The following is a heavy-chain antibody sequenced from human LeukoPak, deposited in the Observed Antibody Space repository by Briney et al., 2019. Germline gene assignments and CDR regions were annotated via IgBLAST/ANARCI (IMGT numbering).Heavy chain of an antibody. Sequence: SETLSLTCTVSGGSISRSSYYWGWIRQPPGKGLEWIASIHYSGSTYYNPSLKSRGTISVDTSKNQFSLKVSSVTAADTAAYYCARRDTSGRIGRFDPWGQGTLVTVSS. V-gene: IGHV4-39*01. CDR2: IHYSGST. CDR3: ARRDTSGRIGRFDP. J-gene: IGHJ5*02. D-gene: IGHD5-18*01. CDR1: GGSISRSSYY.